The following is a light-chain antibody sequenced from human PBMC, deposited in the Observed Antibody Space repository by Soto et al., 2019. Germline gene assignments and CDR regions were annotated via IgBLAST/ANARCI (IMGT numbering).Light chain of an antibody. V-gene: IGLV2-14*01. CDR1: SSDVGGYNY. J-gene: IGLJ3*02. CDR3: SSYTGSNTWV. CDR2: EVS. Sequence: QSARTQPASVSGSPGQSITISCTGTSSDVGGYNYVSWYQQYPGKAPKLMIYEVSDRPSGVSNRFSGSKSDNTASLTISGLQAEDEADYYCSSYTGSNTWVFGGGTKLTVL.